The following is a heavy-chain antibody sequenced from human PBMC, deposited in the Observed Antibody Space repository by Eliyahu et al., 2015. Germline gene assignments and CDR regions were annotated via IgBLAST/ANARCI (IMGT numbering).Heavy chain of an antibody. CDR2: IWYDGRNK. D-gene: IGHD1-26*01. CDR1: GFPFSXYG. J-gene: IGHJ4*02. V-gene: IGHV3-33*01. CDR3: ARGGHADSIVGATRGFDY. Sequence: QVQLVESGGGVVQPGRSLRLSCAASGFPFSXYGMHWVRQAPGKGLGWVAVIWYDGRNKYYADSVKGRVTISRDNSKNTLYLQMNSLRAEDTAVYYCARGGHADSIVGATRGFDYWGQGTLVTVSS.